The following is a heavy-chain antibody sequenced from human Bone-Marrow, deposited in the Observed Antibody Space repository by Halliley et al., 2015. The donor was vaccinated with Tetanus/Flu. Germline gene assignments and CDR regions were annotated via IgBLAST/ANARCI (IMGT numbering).Heavy chain of an antibody. CDR3: AKAPRPSITIPTS. Sequence: GGGGRTYYADSVKGRFTISRDNSKNTLYLQMNSLRAEDTAVNYCAKAPRPSITIPTSWGQGTLVTVSS. J-gene: IGHJ4*02. D-gene: IGHD3-3*01. CDR2: GGGGRT. V-gene: IGHV3-23*01.